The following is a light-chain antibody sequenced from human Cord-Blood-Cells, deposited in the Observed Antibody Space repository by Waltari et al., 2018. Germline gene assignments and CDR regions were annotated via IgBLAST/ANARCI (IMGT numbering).Light chain of an antibody. V-gene: IGLV2-11*01. CDR3: CSYAGSYTWV. CDR1: SSDVGGYHY. J-gene: IGLJ3*02. CDR2: DVS. Sequence: QSALTQPRSVSGSPGQSVTISCTGTSSDVGGYHYVSWYQQHPGKAPKLMIYDVSKRPSGVPDLFSGSKSGNTASPTISGLQAEDEADYYCCSYAGSYTWVFGGGIKLSVL.